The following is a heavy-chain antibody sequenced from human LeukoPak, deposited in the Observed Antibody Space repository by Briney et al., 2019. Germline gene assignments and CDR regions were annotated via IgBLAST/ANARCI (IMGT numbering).Heavy chain of an antibody. V-gene: IGHV4-59*01. CDR3: ARAGYDSSGYYYGFDP. D-gene: IGHD3-22*01. J-gene: IGHJ5*02. CDR2: IYYSGST. CDR1: GGSISSYY. Sequence: SETLSLTCTVSGGSISSYYWSWIRQPPGKGLEWLGYIYYSGSTNYNPSLKSRVTISVDTSKNQFSLKLSSVTAADTAVYYCARAGYDSSGYYYGFDPWGQGTLVTVSS.